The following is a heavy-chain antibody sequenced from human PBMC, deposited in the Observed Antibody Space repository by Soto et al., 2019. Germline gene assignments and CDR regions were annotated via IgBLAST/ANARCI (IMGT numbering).Heavy chain of an antibody. J-gene: IGHJ4*02. CDR2: IKTKADGATT. V-gene: IGHV3-15*07. D-gene: IGHD3-22*01. Sequence: EGQLVESGGGLVQPGGSLRLSCAASGFSFSNAWMNWVRQAPGKGLEWVGRIKTKADGATTDYAALVKGRFFISRDDSTNTLYLQMNSLKTDDTAVYYCTTLTMMLVHFDYWGQGTLVTVSS. CDR1: GFSFSNAW. CDR3: TTLTMMLVHFDY.